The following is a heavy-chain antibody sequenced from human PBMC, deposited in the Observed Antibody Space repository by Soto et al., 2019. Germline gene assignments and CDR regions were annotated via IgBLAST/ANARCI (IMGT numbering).Heavy chain of an antibody. D-gene: IGHD3-3*01. CDR3: TTELYDSRFDY. J-gene: IGHJ4*02. Sequence: EVQLVESGVGLVKPGGSLRLSFAASGFTFSNAWMSWVRQAPGKGLEWVGRIKSKTDGGTTDYAAPVKGRFTISRDDSKKTLYLQMNSLKTEDTAVYYCTTELYDSRFDYWGQGTLVTVSS. V-gene: IGHV3-15*01. CDR1: GFTFSNAW. CDR2: IKSKTDGGTT.